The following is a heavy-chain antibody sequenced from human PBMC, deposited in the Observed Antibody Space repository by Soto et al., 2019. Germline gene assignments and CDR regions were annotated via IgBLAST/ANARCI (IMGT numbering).Heavy chain of an antibody. CDR2: IVVGSGNT. CDR3: AADQLGSGATIAALGDDAFDI. V-gene: IGHV1-58*01. CDR1: GFTFTSSA. Sequence: QMQLVQSGPEVKKPGTSVKVSCKASGFTFTSSAVQWVRQARGQRLEWIGWIVVGSGNTNYAQKFQERVTLTRDMSTSTAYMELSSLRSEDTAVYYCAADQLGSGATIAALGDDAFDIWGQGTMVTVSS. J-gene: IGHJ3*02. D-gene: IGHD1-26*01.